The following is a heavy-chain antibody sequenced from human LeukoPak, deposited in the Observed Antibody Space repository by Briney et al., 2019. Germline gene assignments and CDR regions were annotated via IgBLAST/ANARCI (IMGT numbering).Heavy chain of an antibody. CDR3: ARGYSSGWSNMNFDY. D-gene: IGHD6-19*01. CDR2: IIPIRGIA. Sequence: GASVKVSCKASGGTFSSYAISWVRQAPGQGLEWMGRIIPIRGIANYAQKFQGRVTITADKSTTTAYMELSSLRSEDTAVYYCARGYSSGWSNMNFDYWGQGTLVTVSS. V-gene: IGHV1-69*04. CDR1: GGTFSSYA. J-gene: IGHJ4*02.